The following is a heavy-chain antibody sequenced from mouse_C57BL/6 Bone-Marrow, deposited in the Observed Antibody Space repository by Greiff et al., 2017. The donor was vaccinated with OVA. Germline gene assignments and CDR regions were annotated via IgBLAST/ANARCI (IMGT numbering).Heavy chain of an antibody. Sequence: EVKLVESGGDLVKPGGSLKLSCAASGFTFSSYGMSWVRQTPDKRLEWVATISSGGSYTYYPDSVKGRFTISRDNAKNTLYLQMSSLKSEDTAMYYCARPYDYSFAYWGQGTLVTVSA. CDR2: ISSGGSYT. V-gene: IGHV5-6*02. CDR1: GFTFSSYG. CDR3: ARPYDYSFAY. J-gene: IGHJ3*01. D-gene: IGHD2-4*01.